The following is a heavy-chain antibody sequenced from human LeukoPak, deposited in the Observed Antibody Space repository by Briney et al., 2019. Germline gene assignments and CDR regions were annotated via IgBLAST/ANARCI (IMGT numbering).Heavy chain of an antibody. CDR1: GFTFSSYA. Sequence: GGSLRLSCAASGFTFSSYATSWVRQAPGKGLEWVSAISGSGGSTYYADSVKGRFTISRDNSKNTLYLQMNSLRAEDTAVYYCAKALPATIFGSDFDYWGQGTLVTVSS. D-gene: IGHD3-3*01. J-gene: IGHJ4*02. V-gene: IGHV3-23*01. CDR3: AKALPATIFGSDFDY. CDR2: ISGSGGST.